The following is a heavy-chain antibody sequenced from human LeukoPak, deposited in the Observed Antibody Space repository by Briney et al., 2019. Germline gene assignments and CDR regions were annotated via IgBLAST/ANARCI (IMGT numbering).Heavy chain of an antibody. D-gene: IGHD5-12*01. V-gene: IGHV3-15*01. CDR1: GFTFANAW. CDR3: TADLPPPRGYDYPFDY. J-gene: IGHJ4*02. Sequence: GGSLRLSCAASGFTFANAWMSWVRQAPGKGLECVGRIKSKTDGETTDYAAPVKGRFTISRDDSKNMLYLQMNSLKSEDTAVYYCTADLPPPRGYDYPFDYWGQGSLVTVS. CDR2: IKSKTDGETT.